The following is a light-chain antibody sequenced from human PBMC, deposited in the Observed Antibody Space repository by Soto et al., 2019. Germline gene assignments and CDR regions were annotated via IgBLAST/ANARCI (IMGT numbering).Light chain of an antibody. CDR1: NSDVGAYNY. J-gene: IGLJ1*01. CDR2: DVS. V-gene: IGLV2-11*01. CDR3: SSFAGSYTHV. Sequence: QSALAQPLSVSGSPGQAVTFSCTGTNSDVGAYNYVSWYRQHPDKAPKLIIYDVSKRPSGVPDRFSGSKSGNTASLTISGLQAEDEADYFCSSFAGSYTHVFGTGTKVTVL.